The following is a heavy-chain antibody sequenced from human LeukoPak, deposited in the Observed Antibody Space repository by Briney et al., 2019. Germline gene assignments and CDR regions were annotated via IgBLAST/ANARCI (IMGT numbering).Heavy chain of an antibody. CDR1: RYTFTGYY. D-gene: IGHD6-19*01. CDR2: INPNSGDT. CDR3: ASGWSITGWYNNWFDP. J-gene: IGHJ5*02. Sequence: ASVKLSCTASRYTFTGYYMHWVRQAPGQGLEWMGWINPNSGDTNYAQKFQGRVTMTRDTSITTVYMELSRLRSDDTAVYFWASGWSITGWYNNWFDPWGQGTLVTVSS. V-gene: IGHV1-2*02.